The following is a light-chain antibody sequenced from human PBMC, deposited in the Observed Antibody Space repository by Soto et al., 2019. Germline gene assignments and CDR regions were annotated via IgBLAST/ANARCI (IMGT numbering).Light chain of an antibody. J-gene: IGLJ1*01. CDR3: KSYAGSNTYV. CDR2: EVV. Sequence: QSALTQPPSASGSPGQSVTIPCTGTKNDIGVYDFVSWYQHHPGKAPRLIIYEVVQRPSGVPDRFSGSKSGNTASLTVSGLQAADEADYFCKSYAGSNTYVFGSGTKGTVL. V-gene: IGLV2-8*01. CDR1: KNDIGVYDF.